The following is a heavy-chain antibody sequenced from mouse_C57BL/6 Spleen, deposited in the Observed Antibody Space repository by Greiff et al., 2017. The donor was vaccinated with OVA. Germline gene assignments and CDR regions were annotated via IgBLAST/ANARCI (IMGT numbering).Heavy chain of an antibody. Sequence: VKLMESGPELVKPGASVKISCKASGYAFSSSWMNWVKQRPGKGLEWIGRIYPGDGDTNYNGKFKGKATLTADKSSSTAYMQLSSLTSEDSAVYFCAREGLRRGYFDVWGTGTTVTVSS. D-gene: IGHD2-4*01. CDR1: GYAFSSSW. CDR3: AREGLRRGYFDV. CDR2: IYPGDGDT. V-gene: IGHV1-82*01. J-gene: IGHJ1*03.